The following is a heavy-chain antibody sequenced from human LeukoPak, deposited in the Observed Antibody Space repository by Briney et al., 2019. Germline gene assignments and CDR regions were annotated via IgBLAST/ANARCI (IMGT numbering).Heavy chain of an antibody. CDR1: GFTFSSSA. CDR2: ISASGGST. Sequence: PGGSLRLSCAASGFTFSSSAMSWVRQVPGKGLEWVSGISASGGSTSYADSVRGRFTISRDNSKNTLYVQMNSLRDEDTAVYYCAKDPRWESPDYLDSWGQGTLVTVSS. D-gene: IGHD1-26*01. V-gene: IGHV3-23*01. CDR3: AKDPRWESPDYLDS. J-gene: IGHJ4*02.